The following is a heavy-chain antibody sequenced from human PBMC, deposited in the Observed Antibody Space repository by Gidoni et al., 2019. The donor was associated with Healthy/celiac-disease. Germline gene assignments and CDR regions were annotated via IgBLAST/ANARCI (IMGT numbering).Heavy chain of an antibody. Sequence: EVQLVESGGGVVQPGGSLRISCAASGFTLDDYAMHWVRQAPGKGLEWVSLISVDGGSTYYADSVKGRFTISRDNSKNSLYLQMNSLRTEDTALYYCACGTYYYDSSGYFDYWGQGTLVTVSS. D-gene: IGHD3-22*01. CDR1: GFTLDDYA. CDR2: ISVDGGST. V-gene: IGHV3-43*02. CDR3: ACGTYYYDSSGYFDY. J-gene: IGHJ4*02.